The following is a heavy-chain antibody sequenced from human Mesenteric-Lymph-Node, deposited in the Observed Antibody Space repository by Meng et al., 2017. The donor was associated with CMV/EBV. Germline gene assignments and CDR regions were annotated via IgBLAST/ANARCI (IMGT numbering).Heavy chain of an antibody. CDR2: IYYSGST. Sequence: QVQRPESGPGLVKPSQTLSLTCTVSGGSISSGDYYWSWIRQPPGKGLEWIGYIYYSGSTYYNPSLKSRVTISVDTSKNQFSLKLSSVTAADTAVYYCAREGSGSRFGAATFDYWGQGTLVSVSS. J-gene: IGHJ4*02. CDR1: GGSISSGDYY. CDR3: AREGSGSRFGAATFDY. V-gene: IGHV4-30-4*08. D-gene: IGHD3-10*01.